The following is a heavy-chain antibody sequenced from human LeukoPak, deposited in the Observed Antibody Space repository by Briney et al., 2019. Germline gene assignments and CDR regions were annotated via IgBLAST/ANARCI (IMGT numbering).Heavy chain of an antibody. J-gene: IGHJ4*02. Sequence: SETLSLTCTVSGDSINNYYWNWIRQPPGKGLEWIGYIFYSGSTNYNPSLKSRVTISLDRSKNQFSLRLSSVTAADTAVYYCARGYGDFRVEGRYFHSWGQGTLVTVSS. V-gene: IGHV4-59*01. CDR1: GDSINNYY. D-gene: IGHD4-17*01. CDR3: ARGYGDFRVEGRYFHS. CDR2: IFYSGST.